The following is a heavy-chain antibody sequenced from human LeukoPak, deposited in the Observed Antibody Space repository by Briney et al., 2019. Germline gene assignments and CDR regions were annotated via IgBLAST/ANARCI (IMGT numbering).Heavy chain of an antibody. D-gene: IGHD2-8*01. V-gene: IGHV3-23*01. CDR2: IGGTGRNT. J-gene: IGHJ4*02. CDR3: AIFVYAMKYFDS. Sequence: GGSLRLSCAASGLTFSSYAMSWVRQAPGKGLEWVSTIGGTGRNTYYADSVQGRFTISRDNAKDTLYLQMNSLRAEDTAVYYCAIFVYAMKYFDSWGQGTLVTVSS. CDR1: GLTFSSYA.